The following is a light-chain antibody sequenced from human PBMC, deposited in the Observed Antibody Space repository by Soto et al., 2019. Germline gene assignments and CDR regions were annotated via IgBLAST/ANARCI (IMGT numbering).Light chain of an antibody. CDR1: QSVSSNY. Sequence: EIVLTQSPGTLSLSPGERATLSCRASQSVSSNYLAWYQHKPGQGPRLLIYAASSRATGIPDGFSGSGSGTDFNLTISILEPGDFALYYCQKYGSAFTFGPGTKVDIK. CDR2: AAS. V-gene: IGKV3-20*01. J-gene: IGKJ3*01. CDR3: QKYGSAFT.